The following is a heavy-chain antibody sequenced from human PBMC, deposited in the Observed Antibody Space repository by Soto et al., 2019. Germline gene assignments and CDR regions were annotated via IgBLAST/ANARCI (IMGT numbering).Heavy chain of an antibody. Sequence: EVQLVESGGGLVKPGGSLRLSCAASGFTFSSYSMKWVRQAPGKGLEWVSSISSSSSYIYYADSVKGRFTISRDNAKNSLSLQMNSLRAEDTAVYYCAGGMGMKARNWFDPWGQGTLVTVSS. CDR3: AGGMGMKARNWFDP. J-gene: IGHJ5*02. CDR2: ISSSSSYI. V-gene: IGHV3-21*01. CDR1: GFTFSSYS. D-gene: IGHD3-16*01.